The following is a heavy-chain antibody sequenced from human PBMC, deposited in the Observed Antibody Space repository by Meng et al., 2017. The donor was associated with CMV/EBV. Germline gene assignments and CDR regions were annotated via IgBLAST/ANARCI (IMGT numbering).Heavy chain of an antibody. Sequence: SVKVSCKAFGGTFSSYAISWVRQAPGQGLEWMGGIIPIFGTANYAQKFQGRVTITTDESTSTAYMELSSLRSEDTAVYYCARDRAGRITIFGVVQGGGMDVWGQGTTVTVSS. J-gene: IGHJ6*02. CDR2: IIPIFGTA. CDR3: ARDRAGRITIFGVVQGGGMDV. CDR1: GGTFSSYA. V-gene: IGHV1-69*05. D-gene: IGHD3-3*01.